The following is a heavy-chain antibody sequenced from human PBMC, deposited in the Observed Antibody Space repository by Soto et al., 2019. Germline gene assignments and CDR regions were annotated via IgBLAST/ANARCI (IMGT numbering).Heavy chain of an antibody. Sequence: QVQLQESCPGLVKPSETLSLTCTVSGGSVTSAGYYWGWIRQPPGKGLEWIGHIYYTGSTSYNPSLESRVTLSVDTYRDQFSLNLSSVTAADTAVYFCARTLTTDRRWFDPWGQGTLVTVSS. CDR2: IYYTGST. D-gene: IGHD4-4*01. CDR1: GGSVTSAGYY. V-gene: IGHV4-61*08. CDR3: ARTLTTDRRWFDP. J-gene: IGHJ5*02.